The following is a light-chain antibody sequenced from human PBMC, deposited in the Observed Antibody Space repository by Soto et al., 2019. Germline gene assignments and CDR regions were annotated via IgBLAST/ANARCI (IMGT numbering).Light chain of an antibody. CDR3: QQRSNWPP. Sequence: EIVLTQSPATLSLSPGERATLSCRASQSVSSYLAWYQQKPGQAPRLLIYDASNRATGIPARFXGSGXGTXXXXXXXXLEPEDFAVYYCQQRSNWPPFGGGTKVEXX. CDR1: QSVSSY. J-gene: IGKJ4*01. V-gene: IGKV3-11*01. CDR2: DAS.